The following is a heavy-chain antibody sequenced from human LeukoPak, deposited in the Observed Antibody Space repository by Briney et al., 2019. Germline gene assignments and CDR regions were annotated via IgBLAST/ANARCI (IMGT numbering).Heavy chain of an antibody. V-gene: IGHV4-4*07. J-gene: IGHJ4*02. CDR2: IYTSGST. Sequence: SETLSLTCTVSGGSISSYYWSWIRQPAGEGLEWIGRIYTSGSTNYNPSLKSRVTMSVDTSKNQFSLKLSSVTAADTAVYYCARGWYSGYDYVSDYWGQGTLVTVSS. CDR3: ARGWYSGYDYVSDY. D-gene: IGHD5-12*01. CDR1: GGSISSYY.